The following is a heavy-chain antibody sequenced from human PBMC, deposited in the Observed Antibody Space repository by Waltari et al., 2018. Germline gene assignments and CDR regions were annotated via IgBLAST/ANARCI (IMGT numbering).Heavy chain of an antibody. CDR1: GFTFNTYS. V-gene: IGHV3-48*01. CDR3: ARVGGAALTEGFDY. D-gene: IGHD7-27*01. J-gene: IGHJ4*02. CDR2: ITSRSRTI. Sequence: EVQLVQSGGDLVQPGGSLRLSCAASGFTFNTYSMAWVRQAPGKGLEWFSYITSRSRTIYYADSVRGRFTTARDNAKNSLYLQMNSLRVEDTAVYYWARVGGAALTEGFDYWGQGTLVTVSS.